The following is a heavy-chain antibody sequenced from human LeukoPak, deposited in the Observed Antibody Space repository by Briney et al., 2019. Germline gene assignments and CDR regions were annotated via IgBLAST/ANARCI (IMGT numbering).Heavy chain of an antibody. J-gene: IGHJ4*02. CDR2: ISSSSSYI. Sequence: GGSLRLSCAAPGFTFSSYSMNWVRQAPGKGLEWVSSISSSSSYIYYADSVKGRFTISRDNAKNSLYLQMNSLRAEDTAVYYCARGLLGYCSGSSCYGDYWGQGTLVTVSS. CDR1: GFTFSSYS. CDR3: ARGLLGYCSGSSCYGDY. V-gene: IGHV3-21*01. D-gene: IGHD2-15*01.